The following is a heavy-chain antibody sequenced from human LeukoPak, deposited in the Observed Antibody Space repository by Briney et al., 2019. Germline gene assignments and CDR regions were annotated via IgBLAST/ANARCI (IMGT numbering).Heavy chain of an antibody. CDR2: ISYDGSNK. J-gene: IGHJ6*02. Sequence: GRSLRLSCAASGFTLSSYGMHWVRQAPGKGLEWVAVISYDGSNKYYADSVKGRFTISRDNSKNTLYLQMNSLRAEDTAVYYCAKGEGSYGYYYYGMDVWGQGTTVTVPS. CDR3: AKGEGSYGYYYYGMDV. D-gene: IGHD5-18*01. V-gene: IGHV3-30*18. CDR1: GFTLSSYG.